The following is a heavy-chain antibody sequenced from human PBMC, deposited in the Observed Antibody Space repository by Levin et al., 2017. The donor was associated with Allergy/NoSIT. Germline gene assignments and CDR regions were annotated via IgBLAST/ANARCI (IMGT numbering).Heavy chain of an antibody. Sequence: SQTLSLPCPVSCGSIRGGGYHWTWLRQHPEKGLEWIGYIYYSGSTFYNPSLKSRLMISVDTSKNQFSLNVSSVTAADTAVYYCAREDGSTFDFWGQGALVTVAS. J-gene: IGHJ4*02. CDR3: AREDGSTFDF. CDR2: IYYSGST. CDR1: CGSIRGGGYH. D-gene: IGHD2-2*03. V-gene: IGHV4-31*03.